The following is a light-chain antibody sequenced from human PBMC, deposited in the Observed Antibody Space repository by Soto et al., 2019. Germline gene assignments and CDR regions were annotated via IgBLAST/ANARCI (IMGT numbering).Light chain of an antibody. V-gene: IGKV3-20*01. CDR1: QSVSSSY. CDR2: GTC. CDR3: QQYGNSPWT. J-gene: IGKJ1*01. Sequence: EIVLTQSPDTLSLSPGERATLSCRASQSVSSSYLAWYQQTPGPAPRLLIYGTCNRATGIPDRFGGSWSGKDSTLTISRLEAEYFAVYYCQQYGNSPWTFGQGTKVEIK.